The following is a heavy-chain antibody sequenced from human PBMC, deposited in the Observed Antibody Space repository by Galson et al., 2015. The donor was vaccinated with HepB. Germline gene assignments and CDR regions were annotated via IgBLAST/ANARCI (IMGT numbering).Heavy chain of an antibody. V-gene: IGHV1-18*01. CDR1: GYTFTSYG. J-gene: IGHJ4*02. CDR2: ISAYNGNT. D-gene: IGHD6-13*01. Sequence: SVKVSCKASGYTFTSYGISWVRQAPGQGLEWMGWISAYNGNTNYAQKLQGRVTMTTDTSTSTAYMELRSLRSDDTAVYYCAGDSSSWYYFDYWGQGTLVTVSS. CDR3: AGDSSSWYYFDY.